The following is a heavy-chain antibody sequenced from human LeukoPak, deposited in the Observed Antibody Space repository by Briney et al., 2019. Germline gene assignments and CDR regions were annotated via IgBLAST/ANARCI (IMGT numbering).Heavy chain of an antibody. D-gene: IGHD6-13*01. CDR3: ARDIAAASNYYYYYMDV. CDR1: GYTFTGYY. CDR2: INPNSGGT. V-gene: IGHV1-2*02. J-gene: IGHJ6*03. Sequence: ASVKVSCKASGYTFTGYYMHWVRQAPGQGLEWMGWINPNSGGTNYAQKFQGRVTMTRNTSISTAYMELSRLRSDDTAVYYCARDIAAASNYYYYYMDVWGKGTTVTVSS.